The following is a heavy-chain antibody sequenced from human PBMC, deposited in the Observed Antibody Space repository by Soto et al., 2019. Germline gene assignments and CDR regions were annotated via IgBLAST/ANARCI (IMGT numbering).Heavy chain of an antibody. J-gene: IGHJ4*02. D-gene: IGHD3-22*01. CDR2: IYYSGST. CDR1: GGSISTSSYY. Sequence: SETLSLTCTVSGGSISTSSYYWGWIRQPPGKGLEWIGSIYYSGSTYYNPSLKSRVTISVDTSKNQFSLKLSSVTAADTAVYYCSRDYDSSGDYSGQGTLVTVSS. CDR3: SRDYDSSGDY. V-gene: IGHV4-39*01.